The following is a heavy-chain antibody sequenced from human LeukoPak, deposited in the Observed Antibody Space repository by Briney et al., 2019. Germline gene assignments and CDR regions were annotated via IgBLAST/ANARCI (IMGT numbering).Heavy chain of an antibody. CDR3: AATTIVGATHEFFDY. J-gene: IGHJ4*02. CDR2: IIPIFGTA. D-gene: IGHD1-26*01. V-gene: IGHV1-69*13. Sequence: GASVKVFCKASGGTFISYAISWVRQAPGQGLEWMGGIIPIFGTANYAQKFQGRVTITADESTSTAYMELSSLRSEDTAVYYCAATTIVGATHEFFDYWGQGTLVTVSS. CDR1: GGTFISYA.